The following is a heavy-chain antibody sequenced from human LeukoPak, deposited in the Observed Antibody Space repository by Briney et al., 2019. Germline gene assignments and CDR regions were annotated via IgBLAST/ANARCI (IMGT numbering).Heavy chain of an antibody. CDR1: GYTFTGYY. J-gene: IGHJ6*02. D-gene: IGHD3/OR15-3a*01. CDR2: INPNSGGT. V-gene: IGHV1-2*02. Sequence: GASVKVSCTASGYTFTGYYMHWVRQAPGQGLEWMGWINPNSGGTNYAQKFQGRVTMTRDTSISTAYMELSRLRSDDTAVYYCARETFLDGGYGMDVWGQETTVTVSS. CDR3: ARETFLDGGYGMDV.